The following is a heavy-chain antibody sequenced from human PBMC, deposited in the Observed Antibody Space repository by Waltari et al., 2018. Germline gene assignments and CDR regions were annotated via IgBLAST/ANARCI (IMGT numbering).Heavy chain of an antibody. CDR3: ARAGLYDILTGYDY. CDR1: GGSISSSNW. J-gene: IGHJ4*02. D-gene: IGHD3-9*01. CDR2: IYHSGST. Sequence: CLTCAVSGGSISSSNWWSWVRQPHGKGLEWIGEIYHSGSTNYNPSLKSRVTISVDKSKNQFSLKLSSVTAADTAVYYCARAGLYDILTGYDYWGQGTLVTVSS. V-gene: IGHV4-4*02.